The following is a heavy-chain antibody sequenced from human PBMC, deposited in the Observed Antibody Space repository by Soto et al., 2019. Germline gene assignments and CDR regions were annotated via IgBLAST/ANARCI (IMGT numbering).Heavy chain of an antibody. V-gene: IGHV4-34*01. CDR3: ARAQELWFGELLRDAFDI. Sequence: SETLSLTCAVYGGSFSGYYWSWIRQPPGKGLEWIGEINHSGSTNYNPSLKSRVTISVDTSKNQFSLKLSSVTAADTAVYYCARAQELWFGELLRDAFDIWGQGTMVTVSS. CDR1: GGSFSGYY. CDR2: INHSGST. D-gene: IGHD3-10*01. J-gene: IGHJ3*02.